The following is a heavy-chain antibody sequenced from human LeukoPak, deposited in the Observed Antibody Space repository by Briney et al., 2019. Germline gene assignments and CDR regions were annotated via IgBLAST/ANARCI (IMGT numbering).Heavy chain of an antibody. CDR1: GGSISNYY. CDR3: AREASDTAMATYYFDY. V-gene: IGHV4-4*07. D-gene: IGHD5-18*01. Sequence: SETLSLTCTVSGGSISNYYWSWIRQPAGKGLEWIGRIYISGRTNYNPSLQSRVTMSVDTSRNQFSLKLRSVTAADTAVYYCAREASDTAMATYYFDYWGQGTLVTVSS. CDR2: IYISGRT. J-gene: IGHJ4*02.